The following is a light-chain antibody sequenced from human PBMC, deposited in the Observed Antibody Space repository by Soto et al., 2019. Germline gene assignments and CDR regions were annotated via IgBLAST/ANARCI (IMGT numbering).Light chain of an antibody. CDR1: QSISDW. Sequence: DIQMTQSPSTLSASVGDRVTITCRASQSISDWLAWFQQKPGKGPKVLIYDASTLESGDPSRFSGSGSGTEFTLAISSLQPEDSATYYCQQHISSPWTLGQGTRVEIK. CDR2: DAS. J-gene: IGKJ1*01. CDR3: QQHISSPWT. V-gene: IGKV1-5*01.